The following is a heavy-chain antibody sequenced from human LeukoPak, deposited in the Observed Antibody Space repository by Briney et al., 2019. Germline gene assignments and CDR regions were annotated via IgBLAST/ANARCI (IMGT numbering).Heavy chain of an antibody. CDR1: GGTFSSYA. V-gene: IGHV1-69*04. CDR2: IIPILGIA. CDR3: ARDTPYYGSGSPALDY. Sequence: GSSVKVPCKASGGTFSSYAISWVRQAPGQGLEWMGRIIPILGIANYAQKFQGRVTITADKSTSTAYMELSSLRSEDTAVYYCARDTPYYGSGSPALDYWGQGTLVTVSS. D-gene: IGHD3-10*01. J-gene: IGHJ4*02.